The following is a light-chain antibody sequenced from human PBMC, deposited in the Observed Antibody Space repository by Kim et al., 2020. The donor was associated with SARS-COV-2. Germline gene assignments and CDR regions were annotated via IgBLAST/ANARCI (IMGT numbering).Light chain of an antibody. CDR3: QQYNSYPFT. CDR2: DAS. CDR1: QSISSW. Sequence: ASVGDRVTITCRASQSISSWLAWYQQKPGKAPKVLIYDASSLESGVPSRFSGSGSGTEFTLTISSLQPDDFATYYCQQYNSYPFTFGPGTKVDIK. V-gene: IGKV1-5*01. J-gene: IGKJ3*01.